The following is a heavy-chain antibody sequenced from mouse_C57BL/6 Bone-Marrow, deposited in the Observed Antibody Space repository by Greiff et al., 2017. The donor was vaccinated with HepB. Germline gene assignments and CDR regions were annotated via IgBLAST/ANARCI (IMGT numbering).Heavy chain of an antibody. CDR1: GYTFTSYW. V-gene: IGHV1-52*01. D-gene: IGHD2-1*01. Sequence: VQLQQPGAELVRPGSSVKLSCKASGYTFTSYWMHWVKQRPIQGLEWIVNIDPSDSETHYNQKFKDKATLSIDKSSSTAYMQLSSLTSEDSAFYDCERRVEYYYGNYGFAYWVQGTGVTVSA. CDR2: IDPSDSET. CDR3: ERRVEYYYGNYGFAY. J-gene: IGHJ3*01.